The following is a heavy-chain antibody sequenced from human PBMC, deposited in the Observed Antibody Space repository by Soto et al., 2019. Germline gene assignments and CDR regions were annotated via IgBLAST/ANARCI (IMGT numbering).Heavy chain of an antibody. J-gene: IGHJ6*03. CDR3: ARGSYQGNYVVLGYYYYYMDV. D-gene: IGHD4-4*01. CDR1: GGSISSYY. CDR2: IYYSGST. V-gene: IGHV4-59*01. Sequence: QVQLQESGPGLVKPSETLSLTCTVSGGSISSYYWSWIRQPPGKGLEWIGYIYYSGSTNYNPSLKSRVTISVDTSKNQFSLKLSSVTAADTAVYYCARGSYQGNYVVLGYYYYYMDVWGKGTTVTVSS.